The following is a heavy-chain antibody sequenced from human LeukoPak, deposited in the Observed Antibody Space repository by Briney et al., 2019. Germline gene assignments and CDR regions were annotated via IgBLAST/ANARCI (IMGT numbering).Heavy chain of an antibody. V-gene: IGHV3-21*01. J-gene: IGHJ4*02. D-gene: IGHD6-6*01. CDR2: ISSSSSYI. CDR3: AKGSSIAARPWPDY. Sequence: GGSLRLSCAASGFTVSSNYMNWVRQAPGKGLEWVSSISSSSSYIYYADSVKGRFTISRDNSKNTLYLQMNSLRAEDTAVYYCAKGSSIAARPWPDYWGQGTLVTVSS. CDR1: GFTVSSNY.